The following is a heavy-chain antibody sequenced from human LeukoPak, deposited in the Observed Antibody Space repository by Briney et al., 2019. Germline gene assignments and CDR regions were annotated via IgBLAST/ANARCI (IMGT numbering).Heavy chain of an antibody. CDR1: GFTFGDDA. J-gene: IGHJ4*02. D-gene: IGHD4-17*01. CDR2: IRKKGYGETT. CDR3: SRGLHDYGDSNYYFDQ. Sequence: PGRSLRLSCTASGFTFGDDAWSWFRQAPGKGLEWICFIRKKGYGETTDYAASVRGRFTISRDDAKSIAYLQMNSLKTEGTALYYCSRGLHDYGDSNYYFDQWGRGTLVTVSS. V-gene: IGHV3-49*03.